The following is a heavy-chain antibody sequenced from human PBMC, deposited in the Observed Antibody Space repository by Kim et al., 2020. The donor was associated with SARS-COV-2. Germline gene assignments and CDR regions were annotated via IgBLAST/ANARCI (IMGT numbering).Heavy chain of an antibody. D-gene: IGHD3-3*01. CDR1: GGSISSSNW. Sequence: SETLSLTCAVSGGSISSSNWWSWVRQPPGKGLEWIGEIYHSGSTNYNPSLKSRVTISVDKSKNQFSMKLSSVTAADTAVYYCASRDDFWIGLKGYWGQGTLVTGSS. CDR2: IYHSGST. J-gene: IGHJ4*02. V-gene: IGHV4-4*02. CDR3: ASRDDFWIGLKGY.